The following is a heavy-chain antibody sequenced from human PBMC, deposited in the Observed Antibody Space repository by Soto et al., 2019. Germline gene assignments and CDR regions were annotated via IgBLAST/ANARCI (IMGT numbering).Heavy chain of an antibody. CDR2: IMPIFGTP. CDR3: ARDKDRPQLGGNYYYIMDV. Sequence: QVQLVQSGSEVKKPGSSVKVSCKASGGTFSSYAISWVRQVPGQGLEWMGGIMPIFGTPDYAQKFQGRVTITADESTSIAYMELSSLRSEYTGVYYCARDKDRPQLGGNYYYIMDVWGQGTTVTVSS. D-gene: IGHD3-3*02. J-gene: IGHJ6*02. CDR1: GGTFSSYA. V-gene: IGHV1-69*12.